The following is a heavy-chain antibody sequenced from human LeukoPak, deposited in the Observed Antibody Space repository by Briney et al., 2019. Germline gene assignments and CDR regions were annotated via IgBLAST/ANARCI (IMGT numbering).Heavy chain of an antibody. Sequence: SETLSLTCTVSGGSISSYYWSWIRQPPGKGLEWIGYIYYSGSTNYNPSLKSRVTISVDTSKNQFSLKLSSVTAADTAVYYCASLPYYYGSGSGYFDLWGRGTLVTVSS. V-gene: IGHV4-59*08. CDR3: ASLPYYYGSGSGYFDL. CDR2: IYYSGST. D-gene: IGHD3-10*01. CDR1: GGSISSYY. J-gene: IGHJ2*01.